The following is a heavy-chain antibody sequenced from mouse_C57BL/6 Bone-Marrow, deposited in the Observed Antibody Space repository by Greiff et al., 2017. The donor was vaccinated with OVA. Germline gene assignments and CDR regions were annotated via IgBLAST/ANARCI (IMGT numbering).Heavy chain of an antibody. CDR3: ARPLRRRAWFAY. Sequence: VQLQQSGPELVKPGASVKISCKASGYTFTDYYMNWVKQSHGKSLEWIGDINPNNGGTSYNQKLKGKATLTVDKSSSTAYMELRSLTSEDSAVYYCARPLRRRAWFAYWGQGTLVTVSA. J-gene: IGHJ3*01. V-gene: IGHV1-26*01. CDR1: GYTFTDYY. D-gene: IGHD2-12*01. CDR2: INPNNGGT.